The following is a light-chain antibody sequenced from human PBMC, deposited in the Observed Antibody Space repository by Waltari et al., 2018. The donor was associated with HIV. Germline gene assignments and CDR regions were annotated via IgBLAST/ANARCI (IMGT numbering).Light chain of an antibody. V-gene: IGLV2-14*01. CDR1: SPDIDIYHF. CDR2: DVN. Sequence: QSALTQPASVSGSPGQSITISCSGTSPDIDIYHFVSWYRQFPGKAPQLLISDVNSRPVGIPLRFSGSKSGSAASLTISGLQTDDEADYYCSSYTRSHTLVFGGGTKLTVL. CDR3: SSYTRSHTLV. J-gene: IGLJ2*01.